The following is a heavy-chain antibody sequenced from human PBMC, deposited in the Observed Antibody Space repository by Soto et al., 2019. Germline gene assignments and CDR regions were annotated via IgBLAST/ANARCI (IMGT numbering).Heavy chain of an antibody. D-gene: IGHD3-3*01. Sequence: QVQLVQSGAEVKKPGASVKVSCKASGYTFTGYYMHWVRQAPGQGLEWMGWINPNSGGTNYAQKFQGRVTMTRDKSISXXYMELSRLRSDDTAVYXXXXXXANYDFWSGYHYGXXVWGQXTXXXXSS. J-gene: IGHJ6*02. CDR3: XXXXANYDFWSGYHYGXXV. CDR2: INPNSGGT. V-gene: IGHV1-2*02. CDR1: GYTFTGYY.